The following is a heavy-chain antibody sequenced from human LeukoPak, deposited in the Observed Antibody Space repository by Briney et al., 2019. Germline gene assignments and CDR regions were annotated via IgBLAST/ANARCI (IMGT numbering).Heavy chain of an antibody. CDR1: GFAFSSYW. CDR3: ARDRCSSTSCFIDY. V-gene: IGHV3-7*04. Sequence: PGGSLRLSCAASGFAFSSYWMSWVRQAPGKGLEWVANIKQDGSEKYYVDSVKGRFTISRDNSKNSLYLQMNSLRAEDTALYYCARDRCSSTSCFIDYWGQGSLVTVSS. J-gene: IGHJ4*02. CDR2: IKQDGSEK. D-gene: IGHD2-2*01.